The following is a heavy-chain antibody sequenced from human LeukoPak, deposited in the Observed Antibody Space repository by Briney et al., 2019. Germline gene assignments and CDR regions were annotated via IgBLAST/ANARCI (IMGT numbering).Heavy chain of an antibody. CDR2: IYPGDSDT. CDR3: ARRQGCSSTSCPPDS. CDR1: GYRFTTYW. D-gene: IGHD2-2*01. Sequence: GESLKISCRGSGYRFTTYWIGRVRQMPGKGLEWMGIIYPGDSDTRYSPSFQGQVTMSADKSIKTAYLQWSSLKASDTAMYYCARRQGCSSTSCPPDSWGQGTLVTVSS. J-gene: IGHJ4*02. V-gene: IGHV5-51*01.